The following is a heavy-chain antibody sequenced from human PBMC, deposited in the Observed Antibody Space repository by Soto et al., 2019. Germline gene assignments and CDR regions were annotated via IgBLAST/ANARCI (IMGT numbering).Heavy chain of an antibody. J-gene: IGHJ5*02. CDR3: ARDRNIAAAGTGGWFDP. V-gene: IGHV1-69*13. CDR2: IIPIFGTA. Sequence: ASVKVSCKASGGTFSSYAISWVRQAPGQGLEWMGGIIPIFGTANYAQKFQGRVTITADESTSTAYMELSSLRSEDTAVYYCARDRNIAAAGTGGWFDPWGQGTLVTVS. D-gene: IGHD6-13*01. CDR1: GGTFSSYA.